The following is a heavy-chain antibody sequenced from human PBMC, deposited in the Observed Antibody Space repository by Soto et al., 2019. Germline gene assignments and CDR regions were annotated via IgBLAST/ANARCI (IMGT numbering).Heavy chain of an antibody. V-gene: IGHV4-30-4*01. J-gene: IGHJ4*02. CDR2: IYYSGST. CDR1: GGSISSGDYY. D-gene: IGHD4-17*01. Sequence: SETLSLTCTVSGGSISSGDYYWSWIRQPPGKGLEWIGYIYYSGSTYYNPSLKSRVTISVDTSKNQFSLKLSSVTAADTAVYYCARGNFRVTVTDFGYWGQGTLVTVSS. CDR3: ARGNFRVTVTDFGY.